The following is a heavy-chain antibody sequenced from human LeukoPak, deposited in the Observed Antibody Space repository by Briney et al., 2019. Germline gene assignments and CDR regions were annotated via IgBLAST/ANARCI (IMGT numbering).Heavy chain of an antibody. CDR2: IYYSGST. CDR3: AREDWGSGFDY. V-gene: IGHV4-59*01. Sequence: GSLRLSCAASGFTFSSYWMSWVRQPPGKGLEWIGYIYYSGSTNYNPSLKSRVTISVDTSKNQFSLKLSSVTAADTAVYYCAREDWGSGFDYWGQGTLVTVSS. J-gene: IGHJ4*02. D-gene: IGHD7-27*01. CDR1: GFTFSSYW.